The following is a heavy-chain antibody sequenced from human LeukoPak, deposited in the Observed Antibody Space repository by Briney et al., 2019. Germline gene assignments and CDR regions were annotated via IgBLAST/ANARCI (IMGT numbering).Heavy chain of an antibody. CDR2: VDCSGST. Sequence: PSETLSLTCAVSGGSIFNRDYLWGWIRQPPGKGLEWIGNVDCSGSTHYNPSLKGRVTISADNSKNQFSQRLTPVTVADTAVYHWARLVASLAQRSRGFHDCWGQGTLVTVSS. D-gene: IGHD3-10*01. CDR1: GGSIFNRDYL. J-gene: IGHJ4*02. V-gene: IGHV4-39*01. CDR3: ARLVASLAQRSRGFHDC.